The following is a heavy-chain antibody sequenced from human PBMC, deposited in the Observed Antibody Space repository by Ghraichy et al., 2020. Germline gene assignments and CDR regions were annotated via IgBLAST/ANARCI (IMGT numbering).Heavy chain of an antibody. D-gene: IGHD1-26*01. J-gene: IGHJ4*02. V-gene: IGHV3-7*03. CDR3: ANWYSLGIGDY. CDR2: IKQDGSEK. Sequence: GGSLRLSCAASGFTFSTYWMSWVRQAPGKGLEWVANIKQDGSEKYYVDSVKGRFTISRDNAKNSLYLPMNSLRAEETAVYYCANWYSLGIGDYWGQGTLVTVSS. CDR1: GFTFSTYW.